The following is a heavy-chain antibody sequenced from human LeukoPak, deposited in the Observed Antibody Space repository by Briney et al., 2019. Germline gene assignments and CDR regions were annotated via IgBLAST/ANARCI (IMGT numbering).Heavy chain of an antibody. CDR1: GYTFTSYD. V-gene: IGHV1-8*01. J-gene: IGHJ4*02. CDR2: MSPYSVNT. D-gene: IGHD3-22*01. Sequence: ASVKVSCKASGYTFTSYDINWVRQATGQGLEWMGWMSPYSVNTVYAQKFQGRVTMTRNASIGTAYMDLSSLRSEDTAVYYCARGYYDSGGYYFDFWSPGTLVTVSS. CDR3: ARGYYDSGGYYFDF.